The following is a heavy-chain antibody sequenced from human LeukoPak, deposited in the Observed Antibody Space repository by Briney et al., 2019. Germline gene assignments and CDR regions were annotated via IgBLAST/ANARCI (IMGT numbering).Heavy chain of an antibody. D-gene: IGHD3-10*01. V-gene: IGHV4-39*01. CDR2: MYYGAST. CDR3: ARITVMEVDY. Sequence: SETLSLTCTVSGGSISSAPYFWGWIRQPPGKGLEWIGTMYYGASTSFSPSLKSRVTMSVDTSKNQFSLNVRSVTAADTAVYFCARITVMEVDYWGQGTLVTVSS. J-gene: IGHJ4*02. CDR1: GGSISSAPYF.